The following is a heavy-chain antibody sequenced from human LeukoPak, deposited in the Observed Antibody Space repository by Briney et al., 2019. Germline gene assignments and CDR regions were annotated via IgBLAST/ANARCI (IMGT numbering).Heavy chain of an antibody. CDR1: GFTFSRYS. CDR3: AREHYDSDAFDI. Sequence: GGSLRLSCAASGFTFSRYSLNWVRQAPGKGLEWVSSISSTSSYIYYADSVKGRFTISRDDAKNTLYLQMNSLRAEDTAVYYCAREHYDSDAFDIWGQGTMVTVSS. D-gene: IGHD3-3*01. CDR2: ISSTSSYI. V-gene: IGHV3-21*01. J-gene: IGHJ3*02.